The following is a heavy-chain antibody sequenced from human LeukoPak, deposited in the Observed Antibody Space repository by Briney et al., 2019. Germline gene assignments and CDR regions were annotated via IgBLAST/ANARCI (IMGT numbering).Heavy chain of an antibody. D-gene: IGHD6-13*01. CDR3: ARITAAAGWFDP. J-gene: IGHJ5*02. Sequence: SETLSLTCTVSGGSISSYYWSWIRQPPGKGLELIGYFYSSGSTNYNPSLKSRVTIPVDASKNQFSLKLNSVTAADTAVYYCARITAAAGWFDPWGQGTLVTVSS. V-gene: IGHV4-59*01. CDR2: FYSSGST. CDR1: GGSISSYY.